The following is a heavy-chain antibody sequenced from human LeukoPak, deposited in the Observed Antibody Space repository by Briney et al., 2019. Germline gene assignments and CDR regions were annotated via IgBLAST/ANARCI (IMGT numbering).Heavy chain of an antibody. Sequence: GGSLRLSCAASGFTFTNYAMAWVRQAPGKGLEWVSGISGSGANTYYADSVKGRFTISRDNSKNTLYLQLNSLRAEDTALYYCAKLTAVTPSDYWGQGTLVTVSS. CDR2: ISGSGANT. D-gene: IGHD6-13*01. CDR1: GFTFTNYA. CDR3: AKLTAVTPSDY. V-gene: IGHV3-23*01. J-gene: IGHJ4*02.